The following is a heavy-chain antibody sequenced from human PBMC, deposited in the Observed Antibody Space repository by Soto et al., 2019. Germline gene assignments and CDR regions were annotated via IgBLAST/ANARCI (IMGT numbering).Heavy chain of an antibody. CDR2: IRSKANSYAT. D-gene: IGHD1-7*01. CDR3: TRVGQXDNWNYGPYRYYYGMDV. Sequence: GGSLRLSCAASGFTFSCSAMHWVRQASGKGLEWVGRIRSKANSYATAYAASVKGRFTISRDDSKNTAYLQMNSLKTEDTAVYYCTRVGQXDNWNYGPYRYYYGMDVWGQGTTVTVSS. CDR1: GFTFSCSA. V-gene: IGHV3-73*01. J-gene: IGHJ6*02.